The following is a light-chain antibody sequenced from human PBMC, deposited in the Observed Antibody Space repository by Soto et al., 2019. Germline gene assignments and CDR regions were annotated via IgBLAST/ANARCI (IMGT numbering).Light chain of an antibody. J-gene: IGKJ2*01. CDR2: GAS. CDR3: QQYGGT. Sequence: EIVLTQSPGTLSLSPGEIATLSCRASQSVSSSYLAWYQQKPGQAPRLLIYGASSRATGIPDRFSGSGSGTDFTLTISRLEPEDFAVYYCQQYGGTFGQGTKLEIK. V-gene: IGKV3-20*01. CDR1: QSVSSSY.